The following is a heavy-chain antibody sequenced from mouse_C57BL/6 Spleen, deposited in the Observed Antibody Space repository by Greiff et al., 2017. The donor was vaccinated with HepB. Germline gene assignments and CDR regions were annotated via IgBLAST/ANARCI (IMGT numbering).Heavy chain of an antibody. CDR1: GYTFTSYW. CDR3: AAPVYYDASYAMDY. J-gene: IGHJ4*01. Sequence: QVQLQQPGAELVKPGASVKLSCKASGYTFTSYWMHWVKQRPGRGLEWIGRIDPNSGGTKYNETFKSKATLTVDKPSSTAYMQLSSQTSEDSAVYYCAAPVYYDASYAMDYWGQGTSVTVSS. D-gene: IGHD2-4*01. V-gene: IGHV1-72*01. CDR2: IDPNSGGT.